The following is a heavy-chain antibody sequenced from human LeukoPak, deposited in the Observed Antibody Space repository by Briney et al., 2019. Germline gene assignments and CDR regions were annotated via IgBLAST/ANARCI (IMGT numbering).Heavy chain of an antibody. J-gene: IGHJ4*02. D-gene: IGHD3-16*02. V-gene: IGHV1-18*01. Sequence: GASVKVSCKASGYTFTSYGISWVRQAPGQGLEWMGWISAYNGNTNYAQKLQGRVTMTTDTSTSTAYMELRSLRSDDTAVYYCARDFGDYDYVWGSYPDYWGQGTLVTVSS. CDR3: ARDFGDYDYVWGSYPDY. CDR1: GYTFTSYG. CDR2: ISAYNGNT.